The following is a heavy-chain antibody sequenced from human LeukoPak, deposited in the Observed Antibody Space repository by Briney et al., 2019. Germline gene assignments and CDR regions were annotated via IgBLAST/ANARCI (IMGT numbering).Heavy chain of an antibody. J-gene: IGHJ4*02. D-gene: IGHD1-26*01. Sequence: PGGSLRLSCAASGFTFITYAMHWVRQAPGKGLEWVAVISYDGSNKYYADSVKGRFTISRDNSKNTLYLQMNSLRAEDTAVYYCARSETLVGGVDYWGQGTLVTVSS. CDR3: ARSETLVGGVDY. CDR1: GFTFITYA. V-gene: IGHV3-30*04. CDR2: ISYDGSNK.